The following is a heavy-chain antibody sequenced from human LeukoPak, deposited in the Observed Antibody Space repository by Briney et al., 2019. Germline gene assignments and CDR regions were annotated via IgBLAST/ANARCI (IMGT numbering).Heavy chain of an antibody. CDR3: AREGGSYRPLDY. CDR2: VNLQGGT. V-gene: IGHV4-4*02. J-gene: IGHJ4*02. CDR1: GGSITKTNY. D-gene: IGHD3-16*02. Sequence: PSGTLSLTCDVSGGSITKTNYWAWVRQPPGKGLEWIGEVNLQGGTNYNPSLLRRVAISVHTSANHVSLQMTSVTAADTAVYYCAREGGSYRPLDYSGQGTLVTVSS.